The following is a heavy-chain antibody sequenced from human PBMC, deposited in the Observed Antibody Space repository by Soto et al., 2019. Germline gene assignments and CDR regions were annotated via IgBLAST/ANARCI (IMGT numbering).Heavy chain of an antibody. V-gene: IGHV3-11*01. CDR3: ASHYDMWSGYLSPVDY. CDR1: GYTFSDYY. Sequence: PGGSLRLSCAASGYTFSDYYMSWIRQAPGKGLEWISYIDTSGTKIYYADSVKARFTITRDNAKNSLYLEMNSLRDEDTAVYYCASHYDMWSGYLSPVDYWGQGTLVTVSS. D-gene: IGHD3-3*01. J-gene: IGHJ4*02. CDR2: IDTSGTKI.